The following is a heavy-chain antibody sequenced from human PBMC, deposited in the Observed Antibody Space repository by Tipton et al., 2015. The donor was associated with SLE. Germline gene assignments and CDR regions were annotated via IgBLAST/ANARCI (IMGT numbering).Heavy chain of an antibody. J-gene: IGHJ3*02. CDR1: GGSISSSSYY. V-gene: IGHV4-39*07. CDR3: ARELGMVAFDI. CDR2: IYYSGST. D-gene: IGHD7-27*01. Sequence: TLSLTCIVSGGSISSSSYYWGWIRQPPGKGLEWIGSIYYSGSTYYNPSLKSRVTISVDTSKNQFSLKLSSVTAADTAVYYCARELGMVAFDIWGQGTMVTVSS.